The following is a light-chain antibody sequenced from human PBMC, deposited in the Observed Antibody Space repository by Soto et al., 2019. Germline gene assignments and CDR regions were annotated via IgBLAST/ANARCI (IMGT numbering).Light chain of an antibody. V-gene: IGLV2-14*01. Sequence: QSALTQPASVSGSPGQSITISCTGTSSDVGGYNYVSWYQQYPGKAPKLMIYDVTDRPSGVSNRFSGSKSGNTASLTISGLQPEDEADYYCSSYTSASTHWVFGGGTKSPS. J-gene: IGLJ3*02. CDR2: DVT. CDR1: SSDVGGYNY. CDR3: SSYTSASTHWV.